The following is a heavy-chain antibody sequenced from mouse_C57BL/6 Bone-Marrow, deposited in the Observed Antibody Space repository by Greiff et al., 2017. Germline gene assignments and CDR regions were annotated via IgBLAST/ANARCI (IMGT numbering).Heavy chain of an antibody. CDR2: ISSGGSYT. V-gene: IGHV5-6*01. D-gene: IGHD2-4*01. J-gene: IGHJ3*01. CDR3: ARHSFYYDYDGPLFAY. Sequence: EVKLVESGGDLAKPGGSLKLSCAASGFTFSSYGMSWVRPTSDKRLVWVATISSGGSYTYHPDSVKGRFSLPRDNAKDTLHPQTSCLKAEHTAMYYCARHSFYYDYDGPLFAYWGQGTLVTVSA. CDR1: GFTFSSYG.